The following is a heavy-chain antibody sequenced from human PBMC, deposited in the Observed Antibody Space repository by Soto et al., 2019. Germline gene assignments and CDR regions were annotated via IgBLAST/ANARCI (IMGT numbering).Heavy chain of an antibody. V-gene: IGHV4-59*01. CDR3: ARRGYGPGFPYYYGMDV. J-gene: IGHJ6*02. CDR2: IYYSGST. CDR1: GGSMRGYY. Sequence: PSETLCVTCTVAGGSMRGYYWSWIRQQPGKGLEWIGYIYYSGSTNYNPSLKSRVTMSVDTPKNQFSLKLSSVTAADTAVYYCARRGYGPGFPYYYGMDVWGQGTTVTSP. D-gene: IGHD3-10*01.